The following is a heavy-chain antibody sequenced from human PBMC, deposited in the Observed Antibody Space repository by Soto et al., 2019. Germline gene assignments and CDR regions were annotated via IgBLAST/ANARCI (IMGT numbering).Heavy chain of an antibody. J-gene: IGHJ4*02. Sequence: TCTFSGFSLSTSGVGVGWIRQPPGKALEWLALIYWDDDKRYSPSLKSRLTITKDTSKNQVVLTMTNMDPVDTATYYCAHTSYYYDSSGYYFDYWGQGTLVTVSS. CDR2: IYWDDDK. CDR3: AHTSYYYDSSGYYFDY. V-gene: IGHV2-5*02. CDR1: GFSLSTSGVG. D-gene: IGHD3-22*01.